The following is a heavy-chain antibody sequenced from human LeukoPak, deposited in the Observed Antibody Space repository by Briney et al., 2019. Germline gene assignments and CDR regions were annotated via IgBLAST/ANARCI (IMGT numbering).Heavy chain of an antibody. V-gene: IGHV3-30*02. J-gene: IGHJ4*02. Sequence: GGSLRLSCAASGFTFSSYGMHWVRQAPGKGLEWVAFIRYDGSNKYYADSVKGRFTISRDNAKNSLYLQMNSLRAEDTAVYYCARGPSKYYFDYWGQGTLVTVSS. CDR3: ARGPSKYYFDY. CDR2: IRYDGSNK. CDR1: GFTFSSYG.